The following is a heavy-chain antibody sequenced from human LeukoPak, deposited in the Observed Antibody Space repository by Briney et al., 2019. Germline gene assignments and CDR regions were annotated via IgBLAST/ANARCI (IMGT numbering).Heavy chain of an antibody. CDR3: ARGLQIGFLVY. V-gene: IGHV1-18*01. D-gene: IGHD2-8*01. J-gene: IGHJ4*02. CDR1: GYTFTSYG. CDR2: ISAYNGNT. Sequence: ASVKVSCKASGYTFTSYGISWVRQAPGQGPEWMGWISAYNGNTNYAQKLQGRVTLTTDTSTSTAYMEVRSLTSDDTAVYYCARGLQIGFLVYWGQGTLVTVSS.